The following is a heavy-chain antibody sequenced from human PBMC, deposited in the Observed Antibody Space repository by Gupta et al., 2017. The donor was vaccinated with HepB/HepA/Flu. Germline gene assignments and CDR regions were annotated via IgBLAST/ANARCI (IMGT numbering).Heavy chain of an antibody. CDR2: IKKDGSEK. CDR3: ARPGFAAAATFGWFNP. CDR1: GFTFSDYW. J-gene: IGHJ5*02. V-gene: IGHV3-7*01. D-gene: IGHD6-13*01. Sequence: EVQLVESGGDLVQPGGSLRLSCAASGFTFSDYWMSWVRQAPGKGLEWVANIKKDGSEKYYVDSVKGRFIISRDNAKNSLYLQMNSLRAEDTAVYYCARPGFAAAATFGWFNPWGQGTLVTVFS.